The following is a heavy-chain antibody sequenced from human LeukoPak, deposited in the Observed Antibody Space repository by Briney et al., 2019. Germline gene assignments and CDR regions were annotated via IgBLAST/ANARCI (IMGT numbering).Heavy chain of an antibody. CDR1: GFTFNKYT. D-gene: IGHD2-15*01. J-gene: IGHJ4*02. V-gene: IGHV3-30-3*01. CDR2: ISFDGRRE. CDR3: ARGAGYCSGARCYVFDN. Sequence: SGGSLRLSCTASGFTFNKYTMHWVRQAPGKGLEWVAVISFDGRREYYADSVKGRFTISRDNSKSTLYLQMNSLRVEDTAVYYCARGAGYCSGARCYVFDNWGQGALVTVSS.